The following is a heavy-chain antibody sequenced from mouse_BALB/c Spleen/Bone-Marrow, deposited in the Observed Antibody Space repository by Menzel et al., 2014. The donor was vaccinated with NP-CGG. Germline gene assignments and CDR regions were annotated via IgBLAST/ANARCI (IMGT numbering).Heavy chain of an antibody. Sequence: EVHLVESGGGLVQPGGSRKLSCAASGFTFSSFGMHWVRQDPEKGLEWVAYISSGSSTIYYADTVKGRFTISRDNPKNTLFLQMTSLRSEDTAMYYCARRDDGYYNFDYWGQGTTLTVSS. CDR3: ARRDDGYYNFDY. V-gene: IGHV5-17*02. CDR2: ISSGSSTI. D-gene: IGHD2-3*01. J-gene: IGHJ2*01. CDR1: GFTFSSFG.